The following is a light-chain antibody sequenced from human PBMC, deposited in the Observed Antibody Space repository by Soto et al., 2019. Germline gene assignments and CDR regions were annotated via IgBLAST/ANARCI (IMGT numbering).Light chain of an antibody. CDR3: QQRSSWWT. CDR1: QYINTR. J-gene: IGKJ1*01. V-gene: IGKV3-11*01. CDR2: DAS. Sequence: EIVLTQSPATLSSFPGDRVTLSCRASQYINTRLAWYQHRPGQAPRLLMYDASTRATDIPARFSGSGSGTDFTLTINSLAPEDFAVYYCQQRSSWWTFGQGTKVDIK.